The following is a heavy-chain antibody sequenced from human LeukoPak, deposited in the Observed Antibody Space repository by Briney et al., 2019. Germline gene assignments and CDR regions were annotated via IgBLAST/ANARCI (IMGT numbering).Heavy chain of an antibody. Sequence: TGGSLRLSCAASGFTFSSYAMSWVRQAPGKGLEWVSAISGSGGSTYYADSVRGRFTISRDNSKNTLYLQMNSLRAEDTAVYYCAKGHGSGFPPFDYWGQGTLVTVSS. V-gene: IGHV3-23*01. CDR3: AKGHGSGFPPFDY. J-gene: IGHJ4*02. D-gene: IGHD5-24*01. CDR1: GFTFSSYA. CDR2: ISGSGGST.